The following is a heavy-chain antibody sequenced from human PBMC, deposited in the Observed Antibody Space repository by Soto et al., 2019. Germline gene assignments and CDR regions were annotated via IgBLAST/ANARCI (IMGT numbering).Heavy chain of an antibody. CDR3: ARETYRSFSFDY. D-gene: IGHD3-10*01. CDR2: ISSDGSST. Sequence: PGGSLRLSCAASGFTFSNYWMHWVRQAAGKGLVWVSRISSDGSSTDYADSVKGRFTISRDNAKNTLYLQINSLRAEDTTVYYCARETYRSFSFDYWGQGTVVTVSS. CDR1: GFTFSNYW. V-gene: IGHV3-74*01. J-gene: IGHJ4*02.